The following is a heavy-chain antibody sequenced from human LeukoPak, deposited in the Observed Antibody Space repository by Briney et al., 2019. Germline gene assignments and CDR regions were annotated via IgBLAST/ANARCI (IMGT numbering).Heavy chain of an antibody. CDR2: ISTDGRDK. CDR3: ARDSAAAAVYYFDY. CDR1: GFSFSNYA. J-gene: IGHJ4*02. D-gene: IGHD6-13*01. Sequence: PGRSLRLSCAASGFSFSNYAMRWVRQTPGEGLVWVAVISTDGRDKHYADSVKGRFSISRDNSKSTLYLQMNSLRAEDTAVYYCARDSAAAAVYYFDYWGQGTLVTVSS. V-gene: IGHV3-30*04.